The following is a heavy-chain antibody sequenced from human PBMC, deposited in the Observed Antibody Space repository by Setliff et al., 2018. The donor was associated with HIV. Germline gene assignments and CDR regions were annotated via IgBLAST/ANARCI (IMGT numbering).Heavy chain of an antibody. CDR2: INSDGSDT. V-gene: IGHV3-74*01. CDR3: VRDHIQLGSE. CDR1: GFTFSNYW. D-gene: IGHD5-18*01. J-gene: IGHJ4*02. Sequence: GGSLRLSCAASGFTFSNYWMHWVRQAPGKGLVWVSHINSDGSDTSYADSVKGRFTISRDNAKNTLDLQMNNLRAEDTAVYYCVRDHIQLGSEWGQGTLVT.